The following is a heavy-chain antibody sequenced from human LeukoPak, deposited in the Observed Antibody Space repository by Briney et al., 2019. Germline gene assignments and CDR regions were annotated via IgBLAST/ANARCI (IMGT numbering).Heavy chain of an antibody. CDR3: ARYGMATIQFFDY. CDR1: GGSISAYY. CDR2: ISYSGST. V-gene: IGHV4-59*01. D-gene: IGHD5-24*01. Sequence: SETLSLTCTVSGGSISAYYWSWIRQPPGKGLEWIGYISYSGSTKYNPSLKSRVTISVDTSENQFSLKLSSVTAADTAVYYCARYGMATIQFFDYWGQGTLFTVSS. J-gene: IGHJ4*02.